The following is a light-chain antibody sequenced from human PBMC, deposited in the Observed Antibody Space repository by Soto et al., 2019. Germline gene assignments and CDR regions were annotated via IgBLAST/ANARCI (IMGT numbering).Light chain of an antibody. CDR2: MGS. V-gene: IGKV2-28*01. J-gene: IGKJ4*01. CDR1: QSLRHSNGYTY. Sequence: DIVMTQSPLSLPVTPGEPASISCRSSQSLRHSNGYTYLDWYLQKPGQSPQLLIYMGSNRASGVPDRFTGSGSGPDLTPKISRVEAEDVVVYYCRQSLQGRTFGGGTKLEI. CDR3: RQSLQGRT.